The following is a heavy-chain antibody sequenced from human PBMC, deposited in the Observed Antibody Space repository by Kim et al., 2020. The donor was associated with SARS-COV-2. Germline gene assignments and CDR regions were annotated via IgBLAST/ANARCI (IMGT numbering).Heavy chain of an antibody. J-gene: IGHJ5*01. Sequence: ASVKVSCKASGYMFTSYSINWVRQAPGQGLEWMGGINTNTGFPTYAQDFAGRFVFSLDTSVSTAYLQISSLRADDTAIYYCARPRSRSWFDSWGQGSPVTVSS. CDR2: INTNTGFP. V-gene: IGHV7-4-1*02. CDR1: GYMFTSYS. CDR3: ARPRSRSWFDS.